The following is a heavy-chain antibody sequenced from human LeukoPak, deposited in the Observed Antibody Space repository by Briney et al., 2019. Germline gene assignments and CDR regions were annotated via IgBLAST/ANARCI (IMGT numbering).Heavy chain of an antibody. J-gene: IGHJ6*03. V-gene: IGHV4-30-2*01. CDR1: GGSISSGGYY. Sequence: SQTLSLTCTVSGGSISSGGYYWSWIRQPPGKGLEWMGYIYHSGSTYYNPSLKSRVTISVDRSKNQFSLKLSSVTAADTAVYYCARDPRLYSGSYYYYYYMDVWGKGTTVTVSS. CDR3: ARDPRLYSGSYYYYYYMDV. CDR2: IYHSGST. D-gene: IGHD1-26*01.